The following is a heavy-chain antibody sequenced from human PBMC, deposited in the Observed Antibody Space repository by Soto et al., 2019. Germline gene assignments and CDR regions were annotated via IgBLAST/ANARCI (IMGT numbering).Heavy chain of an antibody. CDR2: ISYDGSNK. Sequence: QVQLVESGGGVVQPGRSLRLSCAASGFTFSSYAMHWVRQAPGKGLEWVAVISYDGSNKYYADSVKGRFTISRDNSKNPLYLQMNSLRAEDTAVYYCARALVVVVVAATAYWGQGTLVTVSS. J-gene: IGHJ4*02. CDR1: GFTFSSYA. D-gene: IGHD2-15*01. CDR3: ARALVVVVVAATAY. V-gene: IGHV3-30-3*01.